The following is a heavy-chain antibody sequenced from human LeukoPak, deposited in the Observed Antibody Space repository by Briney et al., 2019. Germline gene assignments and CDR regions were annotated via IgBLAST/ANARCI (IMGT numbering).Heavy chain of an antibody. CDR1: GFTFSSYS. CDR3: ASYGVGSAFDI. V-gene: IGHV3-21*01. CDR2: ISSSSYI. D-gene: IGHD4-17*01. J-gene: IGHJ3*02. Sequence: GGSLRLSCAASGFTFSSYSMNWVRQAPGKGLEWVSSISSSSYIYYADSVKGRFTISRDNAKNSLYLQMNSLRAEDTAVYYCASYGVGSAFDIWGQGTMVTVAS.